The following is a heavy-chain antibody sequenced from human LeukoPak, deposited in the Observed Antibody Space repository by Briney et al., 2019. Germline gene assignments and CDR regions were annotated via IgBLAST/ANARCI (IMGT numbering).Heavy chain of an antibody. V-gene: IGHV3-48*03. CDR1: GFTFSSYA. CDR2: ISSSGSTI. D-gene: IGHD6-13*01. Sequence: GGSLRLSCAASGFTFSSYAMSWVRQAPGKGLERVSYISSSGSTIYYADSVKGRFTISRDDAKNSLYLQMNSLRVEDTAVYYCARERVYDYYYYDMDVWGKGTTVTVSS. J-gene: IGHJ6*04. CDR3: ARERVYDYYYYDMDV.